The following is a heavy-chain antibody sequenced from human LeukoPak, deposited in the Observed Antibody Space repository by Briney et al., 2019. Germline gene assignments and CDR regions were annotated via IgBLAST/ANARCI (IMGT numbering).Heavy chain of an antibody. CDR3: ARFRYYDSSGYYGPRFDY. CDR2: IYYSGST. V-gene: IGHV4-39*07. D-gene: IGHD3-22*01. Sequence: SETLSLTCTVSGGSISSGSYYWGWIRQPPGKGLEWIGSIYYSGSTYYNPSLKSRVTISVDTSKNQFSLKLSSVTAADTAVYYCARFRYYDSSGYYGPRFDYWGQGTLVTVSS. J-gene: IGHJ4*02. CDR1: GGSISSGSYY.